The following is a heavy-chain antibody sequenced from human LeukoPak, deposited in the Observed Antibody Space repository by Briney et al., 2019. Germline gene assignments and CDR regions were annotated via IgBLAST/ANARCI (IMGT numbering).Heavy chain of an antibody. CDR1: GYTLTGHY. V-gene: IGHV1-2*02. CDR3: ARQTGDDALDI. Sequence: APVKVSCKASGYTLTGHYIHWVRQAPGQGLGWMGWISPHSGFTMYPQRFQGRVTMTTDTSISTAFLEVRRLRSDDTAAYYCARQTGDDALDIWGQGTMITVYS. CDR2: ISPHSGFT. J-gene: IGHJ3*02. D-gene: IGHD7-27*01.